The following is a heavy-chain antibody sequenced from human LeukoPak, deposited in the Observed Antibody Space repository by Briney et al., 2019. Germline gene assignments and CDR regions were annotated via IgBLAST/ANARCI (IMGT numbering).Heavy chain of an antibody. CDR1: GDSVSSNSAA. D-gene: IGHD3-22*01. J-gene: IGHJ4*02. V-gene: IGHV6-1*01. CDR3: ARERNYDSSGYYHYYFDY. Sequence: SQTLSLTCAISGDSVSSNSAAWNWIRQSPSRGLEWLGRTYYRSKWYNDYAVSVKSRITINPDTPKNQFSLQLNSVTPEDTAVYYCARERNYDSSGYYHYYFDYWGQGTLVTVSS. CDR2: TYYRSKWYN.